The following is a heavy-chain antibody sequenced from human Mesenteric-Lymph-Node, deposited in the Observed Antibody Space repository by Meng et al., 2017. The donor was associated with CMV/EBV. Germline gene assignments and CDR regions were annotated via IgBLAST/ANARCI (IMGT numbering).Heavy chain of an antibody. CDR1: GFTFNNYV. CDR3: ARALTGDNYYGLDI. V-gene: IGHV3-66*02. J-gene: IGHJ6*02. D-gene: IGHD7-27*01. CDR2: IHSGGRT. Sequence: GESLKISCAASGFTFNNYVMSWVRQAPGKGLEWVSVIHSGGRTYFADSVKGRFTISRDDSENTLYLQMNSLRTEDTAVYYCARALTGDNYYGLDIWGQGTTVTVSS.